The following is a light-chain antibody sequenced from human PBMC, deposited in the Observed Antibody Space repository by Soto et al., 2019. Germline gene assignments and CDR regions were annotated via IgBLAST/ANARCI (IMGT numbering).Light chain of an antibody. CDR2: GAS. CDR1: ESVSSN. J-gene: IGKJ4*01. CDR3: QQYYDWPSLT. Sequence: EIVLTQSPGTLSLSPGERATLSCRASESVSSNLAWYQQKPGQAPRLLIYGASTRATGIPPRFSGSGSGTEFTLSISSLQSTDFAVYYCQQYYDWPSLTFGGGTKVDIK. V-gene: IGKV3-15*01.